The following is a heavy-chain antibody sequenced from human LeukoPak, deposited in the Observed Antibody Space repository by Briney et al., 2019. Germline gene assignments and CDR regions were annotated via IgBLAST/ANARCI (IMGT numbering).Heavy chain of an antibody. CDR2: INHSGST. CDR3: ASYYYDSSGYYWGIKKTPKKYYFDY. D-gene: IGHD3-22*01. V-gene: IGHV4-34*01. Sequence: SETLSLTCAVYGGSFSGYYWSWIRQPPGKGLEWIGEINHSGSTNYNPSLKSRVTISVDTSKNQFSLKLSSVTAADTAVYYCASYYYDSSGYYWGIKKTPKKYYFDYWGQGTLVTVSS. J-gene: IGHJ4*02. CDR1: GGSFSGYY.